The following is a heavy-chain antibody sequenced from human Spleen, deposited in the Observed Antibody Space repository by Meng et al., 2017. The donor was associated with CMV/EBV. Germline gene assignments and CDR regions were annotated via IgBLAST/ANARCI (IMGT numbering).Heavy chain of an antibody. CDR3: AKRPGSGSYNKKYFDY. CDR1: GFMFSNYV. CDR2: ITTGGT. J-gene: IGHJ4*02. Sequence: GESLKISCXASGFMFSNYVMNWVRQAQGKGLEWVSTITTGGTYYADSVKGRFTVSRDNSKNTLYLQLNSLRVEDTAVYYCAKRPGSGSYNKKYFDYWGQGALVTVSS. V-gene: IGHV3-23*01. D-gene: IGHD3-3*01.